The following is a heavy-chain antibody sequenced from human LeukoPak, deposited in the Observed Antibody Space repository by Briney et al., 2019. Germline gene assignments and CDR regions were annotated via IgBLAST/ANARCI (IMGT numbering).Heavy chain of an antibody. CDR3: ARVGAAMDNFDY. Sequence: SETLSLACTVSGGSISNYDWSWIRQFPGKGLEWTGYIYNSGSTNYNPSLKSRVTISKDTSKNQFSLKLSSVTAADTAVYYCARVGAAMDNFDYWGQGTLVTVS. CDR1: GGSISNYD. V-gene: IGHV4-59*01. CDR2: IYNSGST. D-gene: IGHD5-18*01. J-gene: IGHJ4*02.